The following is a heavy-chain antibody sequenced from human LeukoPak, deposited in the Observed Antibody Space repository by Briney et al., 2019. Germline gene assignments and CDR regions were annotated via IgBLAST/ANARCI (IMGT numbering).Heavy chain of an antibody. J-gene: IGHJ4*02. D-gene: IGHD6-13*01. CDR2: IDNDGSST. Sequence: PGGSLRLSCAASGFPFSSYWMHWVRQGPGKGLVWVSRIDNDGSSTTYADSVKGRFTISRDNAKNTLYLQMDSLRAEDTAVYHCARESYSSSWYGPDYWGQGTLVTVSS. CDR1: GFPFSSYW. CDR3: ARESYSSSWYGPDY. V-gene: IGHV3-74*01.